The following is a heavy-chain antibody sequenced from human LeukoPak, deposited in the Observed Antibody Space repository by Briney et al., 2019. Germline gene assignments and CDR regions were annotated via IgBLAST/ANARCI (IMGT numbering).Heavy chain of an antibody. CDR3: AKSHYYGSGSIDY. J-gene: IGHJ4*02. V-gene: IGHV3-23*01. CDR2: VSASGDST. D-gene: IGHD3-10*01. CDR1: GFSFSTQR. Sequence: PGGSLGLSCAASGFSFSTQRMHWVRQAPGKGLAWISTVSASGDSTSYADSVKGRFTISRDNSKNALYLQVNSLRADDAALYYCAKSHYYGSGSIDYWGQGTLVTVSS.